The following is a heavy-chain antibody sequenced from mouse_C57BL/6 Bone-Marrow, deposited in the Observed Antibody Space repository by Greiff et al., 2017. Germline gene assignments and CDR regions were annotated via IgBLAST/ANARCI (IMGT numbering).Heavy chain of an antibody. CDR2: IDPEIGDT. Sequence: EVQLQQSGAELVRPGASVKLSCTASGFNIKDDYIHWVKQRPEQGLEWIGWIDPEIGDTEYASKFQGKATITLDTSSNTAYLPLSSLTSEDTAVYYCSSIDGDWFDFWGQGTPLTVAS. J-gene: IGHJ2*01. CDR3: SSIDGDWFDF. V-gene: IGHV14-4*01. D-gene: IGHD2-13*01. CDR1: GFNIKDDY.